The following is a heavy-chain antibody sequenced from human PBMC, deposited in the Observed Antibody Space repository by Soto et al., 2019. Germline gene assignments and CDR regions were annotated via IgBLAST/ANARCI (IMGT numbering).Heavy chain of an antibody. CDR1: GFTFSSYA. Sequence: GGSLRLSCAASGFTFSSYAMHWVRQAPGKGLEWVAVISYDGSNKYYADSVKGRFTISRDNSKNTLYLQMNSLRAEDTAVYYCARDQHPPDARIYSARYFDYWGQGTLVTVSS. J-gene: IGHJ4*02. CDR2: ISYDGSNK. CDR3: ARDQHPPDARIYSARYFDY. V-gene: IGHV3-30-3*01. D-gene: IGHD1-26*01.